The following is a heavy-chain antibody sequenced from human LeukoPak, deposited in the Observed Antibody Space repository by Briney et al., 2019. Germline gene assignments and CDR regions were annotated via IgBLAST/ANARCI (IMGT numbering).Heavy chain of an antibody. J-gene: IGHJ5*02. D-gene: IGHD3-9*01. V-gene: IGHV4-59*01. CDR1: GGSISSYY. CDR3: ARLTGYSSESWFDP. Sequence: SETLSLTCTVSGGSISSYYWSWIRQPPGKGLEWIGYVYYSGSTNYKSSLKSRVTISVDTSKNQFSLKLSSVTAADTAVYYCARLTGYSSESWFDPWGQGTLVTVSS. CDR2: VYYSGST.